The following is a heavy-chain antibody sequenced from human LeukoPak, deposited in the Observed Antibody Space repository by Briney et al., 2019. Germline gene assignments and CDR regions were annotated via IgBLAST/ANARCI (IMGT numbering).Heavy chain of an antibody. CDR3: ARDTNDVLRYFDWSLEYYYGMDV. CDR1: VYTFTSYY. CDR2: INPSGGST. V-gene: IGHV1-46*01. D-gene: IGHD3-9*01. J-gene: IGHJ6*02. Sequence: ASVKVSCKASVYTFTSYYMHWVRQAPGQGLEWMGIINPSGGSTSYAQKFQGRVIMTRDTSTSTVYMELSSLRSEDTAVYYCARDTNDVLRYFDWSLEYYYGMDVWGQGTTVTVSS.